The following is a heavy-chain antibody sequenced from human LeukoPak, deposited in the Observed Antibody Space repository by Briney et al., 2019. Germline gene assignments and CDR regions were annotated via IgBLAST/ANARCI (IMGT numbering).Heavy chain of an antibody. J-gene: IGHJ4*02. D-gene: IGHD1-26*01. V-gene: IGHV3-33*01. CDR1: GFTFSSYG. CDR2: IWYDGSNK. CDR3: AREGSASYHFDY. Sequence: PGRSLRLSCAASGFTFSSYGMHWVHQAPGKGLEWVAVIWYDGSNKYYADSVKGRFTISRDNSKNTLYLQMNSLRAEDTAVYYCAREGSASYHFDYWRQGTLVTVSS.